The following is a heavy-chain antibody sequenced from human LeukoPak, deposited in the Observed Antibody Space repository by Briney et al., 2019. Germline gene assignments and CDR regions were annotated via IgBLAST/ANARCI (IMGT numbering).Heavy chain of an antibody. CDR2: ISSSSRSK. Sequence: PGGSLRLSCETSGVTFSSFSLNWVRQAPGKGLEWLSYISSSSRSKYYADSVKGRFIVSGDNAKNSLYLQMDSLRAEDTALYYCASQSSGSSTRAPDFWGQGTLVTVSS. CDR3: ASQSSGSSTRAPDF. D-gene: IGHD1-26*01. CDR1: GVTFSSFS. J-gene: IGHJ4*02. V-gene: IGHV3-48*04.